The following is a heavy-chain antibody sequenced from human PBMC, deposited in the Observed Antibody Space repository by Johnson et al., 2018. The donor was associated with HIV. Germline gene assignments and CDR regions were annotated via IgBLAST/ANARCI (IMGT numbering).Heavy chain of an antibody. CDR1: GFTFDDYG. D-gene: IGHD5-24*01. CDR3: AKVVSRDGYNWGAFDI. J-gene: IGHJ3*02. CDR2: INWNGGST. V-gene: IGHV3-20*04. Sequence: VQLVESGGGVVRPGGSLRLSCAASGFTFDDYGMSWVRQAPGTGLEWVSGINWNGGSTGYADSVKGRFTISRDNAKNSLYLQMNSLRAEDTALYYCAKVVSRDGYNWGAFDIWGQGTMVTVSS.